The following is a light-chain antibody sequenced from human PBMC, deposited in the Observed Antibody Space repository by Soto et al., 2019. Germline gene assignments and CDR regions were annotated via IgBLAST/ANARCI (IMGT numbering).Light chain of an antibody. CDR1: QTISSW. CDR2: KAS. V-gene: IGKV1-5*03. Sequence: IQMTQSPATLSGSFGDRVTITCRASQTISSWLAWYQQKPGKAPKLLIYKASTLKSGVPSRFSGSGYGTDFNLTISSLQTEDFATYYCQQANSFPITFGQGTRLEIK. CDR3: QQANSFPIT. J-gene: IGKJ5*01.